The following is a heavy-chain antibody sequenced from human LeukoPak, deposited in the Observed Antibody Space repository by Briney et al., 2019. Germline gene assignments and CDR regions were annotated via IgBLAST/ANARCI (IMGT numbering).Heavy chain of an antibody. CDR2: IYSGGST. D-gene: IGHD3-10*01. CDR3: ARDGDTMVRGVLDY. V-gene: IGHV3-53*01. CDR1: GIPFTGYW. J-gene: IGHJ4*02. Sequence: GGSLRLSCTVSGIPFTGYWMTWVRQVPGKGLQWVSVIYSGGSTYYADSVKGRFTISRDNSKNTLYLQMNSLRAEDTAAYYCARDGDTMVRGVLDYWGQGTLVTVSS.